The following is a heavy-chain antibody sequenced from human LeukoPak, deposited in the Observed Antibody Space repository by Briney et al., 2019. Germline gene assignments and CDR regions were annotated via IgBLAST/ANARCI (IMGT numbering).Heavy chain of an antibody. CDR2: INPSGSST. D-gene: IGHD3-22*01. V-gene: IGHV1-46*01. CDR3: ASGRDSSGSFDY. Sequence: GASVKVSCKASGYAFTRHYMHWVRQAPGQGLEWMGLINPSGSSTIYAQKFQGRVTMTRDMSTSTDYMELSSLRSEDTAVYYCASGRDSSGSFDYWGQGTLVTVSS. CDR1: GYAFTRHY. J-gene: IGHJ4*02.